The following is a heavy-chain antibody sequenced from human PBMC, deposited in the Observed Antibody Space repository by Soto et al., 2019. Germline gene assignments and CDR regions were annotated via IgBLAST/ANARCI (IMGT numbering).Heavy chain of an antibody. Sequence: EVQLLETGAGLLQPGGSLRLSCAASGFIFNTCAMSWVRQAPGKGLEWVSAIDGSGDDTFYADSVKGRFTISRDNSRDTLYLQMNNLRAEVTAVYYCAKESARRHTDFDYWGQGILVTVSS. CDR3: AKESARRHTDFDY. CDR2: IDGSGDDT. V-gene: IGHV3-23*01. CDR1: GFIFNTCA. J-gene: IGHJ4*02.